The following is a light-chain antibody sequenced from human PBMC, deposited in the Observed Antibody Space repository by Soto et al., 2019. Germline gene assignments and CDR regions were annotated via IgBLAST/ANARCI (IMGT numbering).Light chain of an antibody. CDR3: QQYNNWPPWT. CDR1: QSVSSN. V-gene: IGKV3D-15*01. J-gene: IGKJ1*01. Sequence: EIVLTQSPATLSLSPGERATLSCRASQSVSSNLAWYQQKPGQAPRLLIYGASTWATGIPARFSGSGSGTEFTLTISSLQSEDFAVYYCQQYNNWPPWTFGQGTKVDI. CDR2: GAS.